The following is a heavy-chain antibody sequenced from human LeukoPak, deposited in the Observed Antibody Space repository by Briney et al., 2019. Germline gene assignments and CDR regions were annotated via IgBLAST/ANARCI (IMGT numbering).Heavy chain of an antibody. D-gene: IGHD6-19*01. Sequence: ASVKVSCKASGYTFTSYAMHWVRQAPGQRLEWMGWINAGNGNTKYSQKFQGRVTITRDTSASTAYMELSSLRSEDTAVYYCARASARSGVGDIWGQGTMVTVSS. CDR3: ARASARSGVGDI. V-gene: IGHV1-3*01. CDR2: INAGNGNT. CDR1: GYTFTSYA. J-gene: IGHJ3*02.